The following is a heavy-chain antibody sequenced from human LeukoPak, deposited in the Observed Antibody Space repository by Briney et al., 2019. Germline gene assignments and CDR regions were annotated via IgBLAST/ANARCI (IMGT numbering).Heavy chain of an antibody. CDR3: ARGNTVTEFDY. J-gene: IGHJ4*02. D-gene: IGHD4-17*01. Sequence: SVRVSCKTSGYTFTAYAISWVRQAPGQGLEWMGGIIPIFGTANYAQKFQGRVTITADESTSTAYMELSSLRSEDTAVYYCARGNTVTEFDYWGQGTLVTVSS. V-gene: IGHV1-69*13. CDR2: IIPIFGTA. CDR1: GYTFTAYA.